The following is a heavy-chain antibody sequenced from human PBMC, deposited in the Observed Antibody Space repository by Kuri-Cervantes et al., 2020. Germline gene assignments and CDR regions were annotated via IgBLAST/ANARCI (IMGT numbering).Heavy chain of an antibody. V-gene: IGHV3-7*01. CDR3: ARDLAPNYYMDV. Sequence: GESLKISCAASGFTFSSYWMSWVRQAPGKGLEWVANIKQDGSEKYYVDSVKGRFTISRDNAKNSLYLQMNSLRAEDTAVYYCARDLAPNYYMDVWGKGTTVTVSS. J-gene: IGHJ6*03. CDR1: GFTFSSYW. CDR2: IKQDGSEK.